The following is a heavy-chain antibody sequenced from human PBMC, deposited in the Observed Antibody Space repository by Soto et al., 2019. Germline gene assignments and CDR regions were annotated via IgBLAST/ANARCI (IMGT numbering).Heavy chain of an antibody. V-gene: IGHV4-59*01. CDR3: ARGSGSYYYYYSMAV. CDR2: IYYSGST. Sequence: PSETLSLTCTVSGGSISSYYWSWIRQPPGKGLEWIGYIYYSGSTNYNPSLKSRVTISVDTSKNQFSLKLSSVTAADTAVYYCARGSGSYYYYYSMAVWGQGTTVTVSS. D-gene: IGHD1-26*01. CDR1: GGSISSYY. J-gene: IGHJ6*02.